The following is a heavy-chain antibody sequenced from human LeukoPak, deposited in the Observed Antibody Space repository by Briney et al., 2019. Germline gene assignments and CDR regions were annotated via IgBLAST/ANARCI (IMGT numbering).Heavy chain of an antibody. CDR3: ARGPRITLVRGGQWHYYMDV. CDR1: GYTFTSHY. CDR2: INPSGGST. V-gene: IGHV1-46*01. D-gene: IGHD3-10*01. Sequence: ASVKVSCKASGYTFTSHYMYCVRQAPGQGLEWMGIINPSGGSTNYAQKFQGRVTMTRDTSTSTVYMELSSLRSEDTAVYYCARGPRITLVRGGQWHYYMDVWAKGPRSPSP. J-gene: IGHJ6*03.